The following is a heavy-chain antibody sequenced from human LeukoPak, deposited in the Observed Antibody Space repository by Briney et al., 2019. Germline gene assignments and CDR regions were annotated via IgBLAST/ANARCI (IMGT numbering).Heavy chain of an antibody. CDR2: ISTTGSYT. V-gene: IGHV3-21*01. J-gene: IGHJ3*02. Sequence: GGSLRLSCAASGFTFSTYNMNWVRQAPGKGLEWVSFISTTGSYTYYADSVKGRFTISRDNAKNSLYLQMNSLKAEDTAVYYCTSRYCTTTNCYSFDNWGHGTLVTVSS. CDR1: GFTFSTYN. CDR3: TSRYCTTTNCYSFDN. D-gene: IGHD2-2*01.